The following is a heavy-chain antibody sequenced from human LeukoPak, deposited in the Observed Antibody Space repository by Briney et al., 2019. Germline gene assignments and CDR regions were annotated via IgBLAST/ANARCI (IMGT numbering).Heavy chain of an antibody. D-gene: IGHD1/OR15-1a*01. V-gene: IGHV3-30*18. CDR2: ISSDGSNQ. CDR3: AKVGRTISFDY. CDR1: GFTFSNYG. J-gene: IGHJ4*02. Sequence: AGSLRLSCAASGFTFSNYGMHWVRQAPRKGLEWVGVISSDGSNQYYGDSVKGRFTISRENSKNTLYLQMNSLRAEDTAVYYCAKVGRTISFDYWGQGTLVTVSS.